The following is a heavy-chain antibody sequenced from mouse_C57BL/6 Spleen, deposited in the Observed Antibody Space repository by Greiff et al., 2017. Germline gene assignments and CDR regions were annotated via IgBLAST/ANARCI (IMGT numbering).Heavy chain of an antibody. J-gene: IGHJ1*03. CDR2: ISYSGST. Sequence: EVQLVESGPGLAKPSQTLSLTCSVTGYSITSDYWNWIRKFPGNKLEYMGYISYSGSTYYNPSLKSRISITRDTSKNQYYLQLNSVTTEDTATYXGARYKLGERAYFDVWGTGTTVTVSS. V-gene: IGHV3-8*01. D-gene: IGHD4-1*01. CDR1: GYSITSDY. CDR3: ARYKLGERAYFDV.